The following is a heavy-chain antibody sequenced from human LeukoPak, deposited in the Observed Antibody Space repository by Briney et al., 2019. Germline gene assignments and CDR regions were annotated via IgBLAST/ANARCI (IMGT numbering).Heavy chain of an antibody. CDR1: GFTFTSSA. Sequence: GTSVKVSCKASGFTFTSSAMQWVRQARGQRLEWIGWIVVGSGNTNYAQKFQERVTITRDMSTSTAYMELSSLRSEDTAVYYCAAVLPYYYDSSGKFDPWGQGTLVTVSS. CDR3: AAVLPYYYDSSGKFDP. V-gene: IGHV1-58*02. J-gene: IGHJ5*02. CDR2: IVVGSGNT. D-gene: IGHD3-22*01.